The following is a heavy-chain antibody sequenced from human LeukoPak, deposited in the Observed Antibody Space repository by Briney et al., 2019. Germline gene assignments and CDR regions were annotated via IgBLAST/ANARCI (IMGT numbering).Heavy chain of an antibody. CDR1: GYTFTGYY. V-gene: IGHV1-2*02. CDR3: ARMWSTSSGGYNWFDP. CDR2: INPNSGDT. J-gene: IGHJ5*02. D-gene: IGHD6-6*01. Sequence: ASVKVSCKASGYTFTGYYMYWVRQAPGQELEWMGWINPNSGDTNYAQKFQGRVTMTRDTSISTAYMELSRLRSDDTAVFYCARMWSTSSGGYNWFDPWGQGTLVTVSS.